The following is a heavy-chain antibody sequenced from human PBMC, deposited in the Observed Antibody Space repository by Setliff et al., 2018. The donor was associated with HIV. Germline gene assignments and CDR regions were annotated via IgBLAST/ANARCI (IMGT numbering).Heavy chain of an antibody. CDR2: AVPTIHEA. J-gene: IGHJ1*01. Sequence: SVKVSCKASGVTFNYSFITWVRQAPGQGLEWMGGAVPTIHEATYAQKFQGRVTITADESATTVYMEMSGLTSEDTAIYYCARGADASGYFYREYFQHWGQGTLVTV. D-gene: IGHD3-22*01. CDR1: GVTFNYSF. CDR3: ARGADASGYFYREYFQH. V-gene: IGHV1-69*13.